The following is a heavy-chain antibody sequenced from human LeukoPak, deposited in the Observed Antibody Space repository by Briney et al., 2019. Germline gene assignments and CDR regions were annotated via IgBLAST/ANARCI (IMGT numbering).Heavy chain of an antibody. CDR2: IKQDGSEK. Sequence: GGPLRLSCAASGFTFSSYWMSWVRQAPGKGLEWVANIKQDGSEKYYVDSVKGRFTISRDNSKNTLYLQMNSLRAEDTAVYYCAKGMNSSSWYSFWNHYYYYGMDVWGQGTTVTVSS. CDR3: AKGMNSSSWYSFWNHYYYYGMDV. V-gene: IGHV3-7*01. CDR1: GFTFSSYW. D-gene: IGHD6-13*01. J-gene: IGHJ6*02.